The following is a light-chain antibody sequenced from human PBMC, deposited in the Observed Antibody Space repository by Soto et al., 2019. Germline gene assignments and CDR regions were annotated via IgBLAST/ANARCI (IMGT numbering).Light chain of an antibody. J-gene: IGKJ1*01. CDR1: QSISYS. CDR3: QQFGSSPRT. V-gene: IGKV3-20*01. CDR2: GAS. Sequence: TLSVSPGGRATPPWGASQSISYSLAWYQQKPGQAPRLLIYGASTRATGIPARFSGSGSGTDFTLTISRLEPEDFAVYYCQQFGSSPRTFGQGTKVDIK.